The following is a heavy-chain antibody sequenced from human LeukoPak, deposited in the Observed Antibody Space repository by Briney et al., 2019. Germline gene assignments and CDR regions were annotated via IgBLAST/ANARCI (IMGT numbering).Heavy chain of an antibody. CDR1: GFTFSSYA. D-gene: IGHD3-16*01. CDR2: ISGSGDNT. CDR3: TRDGSNGYHPLGWFDY. J-gene: IGHJ4*02. V-gene: IGHV3-23*01. Sequence: GGSLRLSCTVSGFTFSSYAMSWVRQAPGKGLEWVSTISGSGDNTYSADSVKGRFTISRDNSKNTLFLQMNSLRAEDTAVYYCTRDGSNGYHPLGWFDYWGQGTLVTVSS.